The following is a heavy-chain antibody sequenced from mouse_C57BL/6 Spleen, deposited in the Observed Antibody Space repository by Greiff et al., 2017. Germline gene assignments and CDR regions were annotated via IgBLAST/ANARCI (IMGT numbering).Heavy chain of an antibody. CDR1: GFTFSSYG. Sequence: EVQGVESGGDLVKPGGSLKLSCAASGFTFSSYGMSWVRQTPDKRLEWVATISSGGSYTYYPDSVKGRFTISRDNAKNTLYLQMSSLKSEDTAMHYCARHESSYYFDYWGQGTTLTVSS. V-gene: IGHV5-6*01. CDR2: ISSGGSYT. D-gene: IGHD3-1*01. J-gene: IGHJ2*01. CDR3: ARHESSYYFDY.